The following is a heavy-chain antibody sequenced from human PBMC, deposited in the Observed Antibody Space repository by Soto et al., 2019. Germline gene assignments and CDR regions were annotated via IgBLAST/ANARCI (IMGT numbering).Heavy chain of an antibody. D-gene: IGHD3-16*01. CDR1: GGSFSGYY. CDR3: ARWVTWYFDY. Sequence: QVQLQQWGAGLLKPSETLSLTCAVYGGSFSGYYWSWIRQPPGKGLEWIGEINHSGSTNYNPSLKSRVTISVDTSKNQFSLKLSSVTAADTAVYYCARWVTWYFDYWGQGTLVTVS. J-gene: IGHJ4*02. CDR2: INHSGST. V-gene: IGHV4-34*01.